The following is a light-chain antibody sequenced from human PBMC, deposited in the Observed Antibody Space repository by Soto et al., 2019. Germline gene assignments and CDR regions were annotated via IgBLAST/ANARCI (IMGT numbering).Light chain of an antibody. Sequence: DIQMTQSPSTLSASVGERVTITCRASRTISGWLAWYKKKTGKVPNILIYKASSLESGVPSRVSGSGSGTEVTLTISGLQPDEGATYYCQHYNDYFPTFGQGTKVDIK. J-gene: IGKJ1*01. CDR1: RTISGW. V-gene: IGKV1-5*03. CDR3: QHYNDYFPT. CDR2: KAS.